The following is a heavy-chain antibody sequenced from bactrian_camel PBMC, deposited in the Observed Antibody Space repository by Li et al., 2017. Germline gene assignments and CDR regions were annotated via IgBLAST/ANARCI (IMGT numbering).Heavy chain of an antibody. D-gene: IGHD3*01. CDR2: IYGVGDT. CDR3: AADRMFFKPTAAEEPKFDY. CDR1: GYTYSSMC. V-gene: IGHV3S53*01. Sequence: HVQLVESGGGSVQAGGSLRLSCVVSGYTYSSMCMGWFRQAPGKERTGVALIYGVGDTKYADDVKGRFTISKDDLKGTLYLQMNSLKPEDTGTYYCAADRMFFKPTAAEEPKFDYWGQGTQVTVS. J-gene: IGHJ4*01.